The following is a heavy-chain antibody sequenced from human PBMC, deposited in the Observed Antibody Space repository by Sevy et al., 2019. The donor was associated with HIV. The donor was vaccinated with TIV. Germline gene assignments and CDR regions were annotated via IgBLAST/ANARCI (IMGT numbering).Heavy chain of an antibody. Sequence: GGSLRLSCAASGFTFSSYAMSWVRQAPGKGLEWVSAISGSGGSTYYADSVKGRFTISRDNSKNTLYLQMNSLRAEDTAVYYCARIQSIVVVPAAPMAHWGQGILVTVSS. CDR1: GFTFSSYA. CDR2: ISGSGGST. CDR3: ARIQSIVVVPAAPMAH. V-gene: IGHV3-23*01. D-gene: IGHD2-2*01. J-gene: IGHJ4*02.